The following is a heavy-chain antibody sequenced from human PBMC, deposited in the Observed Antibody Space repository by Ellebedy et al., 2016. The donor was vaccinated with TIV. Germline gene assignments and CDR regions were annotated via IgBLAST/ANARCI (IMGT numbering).Heavy chain of an antibody. D-gene: IGHD6-19*01. CDR3: ARAYVAVAGISFNRADGMDV. J-gene: IGHJ6*02. V-gene: IGHV3-11*06. Sequence: GGSLRLSCAASGFTFSDYYMSWIRQAPGKGLEWISYISSSNIYTNYVDSVKGRFTISRDNAKNSLYLEMNSLRADDSAVYYCARAYVAVAGISFNRADGMDVWGQGTTVTVSS. CDR2: ISSSNIYT. CDR1: GFTFSDYY.